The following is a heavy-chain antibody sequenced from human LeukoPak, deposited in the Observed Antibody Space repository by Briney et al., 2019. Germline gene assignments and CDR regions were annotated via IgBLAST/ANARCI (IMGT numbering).Heavy chain of an antibody. CDR2: IYSGGST. CDR3: ASSRITGTTYY. J-gene: IGHJ4*02. D-gene: IGHD1-20*01. CDR1: GFTVSSNY. V-gene: IGHV3-53*01. Sequence: PGGSLRLSCAASGFTVSSNYMSWVRQAPGKGLEWVSVIYSGGSTYYADFVKGRFTISRDNSKNTLYLQMNSLRAEDTAVYYCASSRITGTTYYWGQGTLVTVSS.